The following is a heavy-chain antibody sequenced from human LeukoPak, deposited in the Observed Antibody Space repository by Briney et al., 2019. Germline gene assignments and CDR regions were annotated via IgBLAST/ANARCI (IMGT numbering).Heavy chain of an antibody. D-gene: IGHD3-9*01. V-gene: IGHV3-21*01. J-gene: IGHJ4*02. Sequence: PGGSLRLSCAASGFTFSPYSMNRVRQAPGKGLEWVSSISSSSTYIYYADSVKGRFTISRDNAKNSLYLQMNSLRAEDTAVYYCAREIDDILTGYYTSIDYWGQGTLVTVSS. CDR3: AREIDDILTGYYTSIDY. CDR1: GFTFSPYS. CDR2: ISSSSTYI.